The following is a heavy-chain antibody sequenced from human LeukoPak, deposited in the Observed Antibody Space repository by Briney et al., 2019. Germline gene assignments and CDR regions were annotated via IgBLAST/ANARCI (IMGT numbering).Heavy chain of an antibody. CDR2: ISGSGGST. J-gene: IGHJ4*02. CDR1: GFTFSSYA. V-gene: IGHV3-23*01. CDR3: ARVPRGYSGYDPEYYFDY. D-gene: IGHD5-12*01. Sequence: GGSLRLSCAASGFTFSSYAMSWVRQAPGKGLEWVSAISGSGGSTYYADSVKGRFTISRDNAKNSLYLQMNSLRAEDTAVYYCARVPRGYSGYDPEYYFDYWGQGTLVTVSS.